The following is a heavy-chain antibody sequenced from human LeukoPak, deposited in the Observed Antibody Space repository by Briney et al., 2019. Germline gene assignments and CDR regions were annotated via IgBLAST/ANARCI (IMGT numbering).Heavy chain of an antibody. V-gene: IGHV3-53*01. D-gene: IGHD1-14*01. Sequence: GGSLRLSCAASELTVSSNYMSWVRQAPGKGLEWVSSIYSGGSTYYADSVKGRFTISRGNSKNMVYLQMNSLRAEDTAVYFCARVRLDRSERNLDAFENWGQGAMVTVSS. CDR2: IYSGGST. CDR3: ARVRLDRSERNLDAFEN. CDR1: ELTVSSNY. J-gene: IGHJ3*02.